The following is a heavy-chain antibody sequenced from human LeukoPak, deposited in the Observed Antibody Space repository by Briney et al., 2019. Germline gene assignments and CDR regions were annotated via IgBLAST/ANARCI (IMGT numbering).Heavy chain of an antibody. CDR2: IYNSGTT. J-gene: IGHJ4*02. D-gene: IGHD3-10*01. Sequence: SETLSLTCTVSGASISGYFWSWVRQPPGKQLEWIGYIYNSGTTAYNPSHRSRVTISADTSKNQFSLRLSSVTAADTAVYYCARWWDHYGGGWGFDYWGQGTLVTVSS. V-gene: IGHV4-59*08. CDR3: ARWWDHYGGGWGFDY. CDR1: GASISGYF.